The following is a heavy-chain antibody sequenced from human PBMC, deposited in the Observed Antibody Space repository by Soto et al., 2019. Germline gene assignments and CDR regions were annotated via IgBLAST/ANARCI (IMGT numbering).Heavy chain of an antibody. D-gene: IGHD6-13*01. J-gene: IGHJ4*02. CDR2: ISGSGGST. V-gene: IGHV3-23*01. CDR3: ANRVGAAAGGGYFDY. Sequence: EVQLLESGGGLVQPGGSLRLSCAASGFTFSSYAMGWVRQAPGKGLEWVSAISGSGGSTYYADSVKGRFTISRDNSKNTLYLQMNSLRAEDTAVYYCANRVGAAAGGGYFDYWGQGTLVTVSS. CDR1: GFTFSSYA.